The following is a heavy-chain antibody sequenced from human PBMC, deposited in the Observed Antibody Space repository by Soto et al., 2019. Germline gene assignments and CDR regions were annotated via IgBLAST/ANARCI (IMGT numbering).Heavy chain of an antibody. J-gene: IGHJ4*02. V-gene: IGHV1-18*01. D-gene: IGHD1-1*01. CDR3: ARGRYGDY. CDR2: ISAHNGNT. Sequence: QVHLVQSGAEVKKPGASVKVSCKGSGYTFTTYGITWVRQAPGQGLEWMGWISAHNGNTNYAQKLQGRVTVTRDTATSTAYMELRSLRSDDTAVYYCARGRYGDYWGQGALVTVSS. CDR1: GYTFTTYG.